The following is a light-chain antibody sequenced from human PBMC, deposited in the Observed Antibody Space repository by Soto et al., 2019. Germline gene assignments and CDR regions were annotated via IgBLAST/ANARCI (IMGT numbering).Light chain of an antibody. Sequence: QSVLTQPASVSGSPGQSITISCTGTSSDVGTYSLVSWYQQHPGKAPKLMIYEVTKRPSGVSNRFSGSTSGNTASLTISGLQAEDEADYYCCSYAGTSTYVFGTGTKVTVL. J-gene: IGLJ1*01. CDR1: SSDVGTYSL. CDR2: EVT. CDR3: CSYAGTSTYV. V-gene: IGLV2-23*02.